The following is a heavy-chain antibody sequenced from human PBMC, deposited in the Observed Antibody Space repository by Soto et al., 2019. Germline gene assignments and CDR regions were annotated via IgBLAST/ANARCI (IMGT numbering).Heavy chain of an antibody. Sequence: EVQLLESGGGLLQPGESLRLSCEASGFTFSDYAMSWVRQAPGKGLEYVSSISGGGDGTYYADSVKGRFTISRDNSKNMLYLQLNSLRAEDTALYDCAKRSGITTVTWGALAVWGQGTAVSVSS. J-gene: IGHJ3*01. CDR2: ISGGGDGT. D-gene: IGHD1-1*01. V-gene: IGHV3-23*01. CDR3: AKRSGITTVTWGALAV. CDR1: GFTFSDYA.